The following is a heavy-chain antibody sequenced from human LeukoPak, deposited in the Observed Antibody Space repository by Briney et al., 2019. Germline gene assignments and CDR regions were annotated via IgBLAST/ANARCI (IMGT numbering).Heavy chain of an antibody. V-gene: IGHV3-48*03. D-gene: IGHD2-2*01. CDR2: ISSSGSTI. Sequence: GGTLRLSCAASRLPLSIYEMNWVSQAPGKALEWVSYISSSGSTIYYADSVEGRFTISRDNAKNSLYLQMNSPRAEDTAVYYCATYCSSTSCPNFDYWGQGTLVTVSS. J-gene: IGHJ4*02. CDR3: ATYCSSTSCPNFDY. CDR1: RLPLSIYE.